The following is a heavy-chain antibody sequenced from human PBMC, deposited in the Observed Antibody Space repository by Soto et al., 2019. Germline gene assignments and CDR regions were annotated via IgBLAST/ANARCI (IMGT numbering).Heavy chain of an antibody. CDR2: VYSTGST. Sequence: CDTRSHTSTDTECSSSNYFWSLLLQAQGKGLEWMGYVYSTGSTHYNPSLKSRVTMSVDTSKSQFSLRLTSVTTADTAIYSCARVDRFGVRISSLDLWGQGIL. CDR3: ARVDRFGVRISSLDL. V-gene: IGHV4-59*07. CDR1: ECSSSNYF. J-gene: IGHJ4*02. D-gene: IGHD2-8*01.